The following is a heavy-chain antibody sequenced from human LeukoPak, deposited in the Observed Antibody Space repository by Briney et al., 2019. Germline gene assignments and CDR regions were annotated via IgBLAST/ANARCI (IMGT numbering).Heavy chain of an antibody. CDR3: ARNVLYSSPADY. CDR1: AYSLSSGYS. Sequence: SQTLSLTCRVSAYSLSSGYSWGWIRQPPGKGLEWIGTIYHSRTTFYNPSLTDRVTISVDTSKNHLYLNASSVIAAHPAVYYCARNVLYSSPADYWGQGTLVTVS. J-gene: IGHJ4*02. D-gene: IGHD6-13*01. V-gene: IGHV4-38-2*01. CDR2: IYHSRTT.